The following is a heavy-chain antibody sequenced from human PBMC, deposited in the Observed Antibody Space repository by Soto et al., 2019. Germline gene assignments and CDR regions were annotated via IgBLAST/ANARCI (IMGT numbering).Heavy chain of an antibody. D-gene: IGHD3-22*01. V-gene: IGHV1-69*06. CDR3: ARSEAYYYDSSGYYVGY. J-gene: IGHJ4*02. CDR1: GGTFSSYA. Sequence: SVKVSCKASGGTFSSYAISWVRQAPGQGLEWMGGIIPIFGTANYAQKFQGRVTITADKSTSTAYMELSSLRSEDTAVYYCARSEAYYYDSSGYYVGYWGQGTLVTVSS. CDR2: IIPIFGTA.